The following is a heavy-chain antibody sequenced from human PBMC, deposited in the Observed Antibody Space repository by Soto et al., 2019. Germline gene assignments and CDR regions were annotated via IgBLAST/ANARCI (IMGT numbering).Heavy chain of an antibody. CDR3: ARVGGLYNSGPRGNYFDY. CDR1: GGSISSGGYY. CDR2: IYYSGST. Sequence: NPSETLSLTCTVSGGSISSGGYYWSWIRQHPGKGLEWIGYIYYSGSTYYNPSLKSRVTISVDTSKNQFSLKLNSVTAADTAVYYCARVGGLYNSGPRGNYFDYWGQGILLTVSS. V-gene: IGHV4-31*03. D-gene: IGHD6-19*01. J-gene: IGHJ4*02.